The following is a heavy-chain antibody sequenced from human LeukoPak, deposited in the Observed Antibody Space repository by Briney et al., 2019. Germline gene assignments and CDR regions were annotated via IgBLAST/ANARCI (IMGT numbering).Heavy chain of an antibody. D-gene: IGHD3-10*01. CDR3: ARVPGSYYVDFDY. Sequence: GGSLRLSCGASGFTLTTYAMTWVRQAPGKGLEWVSAISGDGDTTYYADSVRGRFTVSKDNSENTLYPQMNSLRAEDTAVYYCARVPGSYYVDFDYWGRGTLVTVSS. J-gene: IGHJ4*02. V-gene: IGHV3-23*01. CDR2: ISGDGDTT. CDR1: GFTLTTYA.